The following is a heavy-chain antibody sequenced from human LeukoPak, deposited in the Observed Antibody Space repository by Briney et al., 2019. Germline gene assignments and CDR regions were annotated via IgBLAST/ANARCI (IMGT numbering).Heavy chain of an antibody. CDR1: GFTFSSYP. D-gene: IGHD3-10*01. Sequence: LTGGSLRLSCAASGFTFSSYPMSWVRQAQGKGLEWVSGISGSGGGTFYPESVKGRFIISRDNSKNTLYLQMNSLRAEDTAVYYCAKGSGTRAFDIWGQGTMVTVSS. J-gene: IGHJ3*02. V-gene: IGHV3-23*01. CDR3: AKGSGTRAFDI. CDR2: ISGSGGGT.